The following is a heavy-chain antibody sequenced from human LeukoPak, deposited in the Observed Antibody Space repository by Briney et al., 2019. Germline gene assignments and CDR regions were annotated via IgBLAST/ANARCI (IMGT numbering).Heavy chain of an antibody. V-gene: IGHV3-48*01. D-gene: IGHD3-16*01. Sequence: GGSLRLSCAASGFTFTTYAMSWVRQAPGKGLEWVSYISSSSSIIYYADSVKGRFTISRDNAKNSLYLQMNSLRAEDTAVYYCAREKGESAENYFDYWGQGTLVTVSS. CDR2: ISSSSSII. CDR1: GFTFTTYA. J-gene: IGHJ4*02. CDR3: AREKGESAENYFDY.